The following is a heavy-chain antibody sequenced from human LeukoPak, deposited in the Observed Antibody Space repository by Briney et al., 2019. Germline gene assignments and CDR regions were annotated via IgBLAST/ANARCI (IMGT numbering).Heavy chain of an antibody. V-gene: IGHV1-18*01. CDR1: GYTFTSYG. Sequence: GASVKVSCKASGYTFTSYGISWVRQAPGQGLEWMGWISAYNGNTNYAQKLQGRVTMTTDTSTSTAYMELRSLRSDDTAVYYCAGAPVVAATHYFDYWGQGTLVTVSS. D-gene: IGHD2-15*01. J-gene: IGHJ4*02. CDR3: AGAPVVAATHYFDY. CDR2: ISAYNGNT.